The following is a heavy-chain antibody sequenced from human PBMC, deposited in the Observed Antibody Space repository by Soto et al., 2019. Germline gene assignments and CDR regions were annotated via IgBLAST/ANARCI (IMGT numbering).Heavy chain of an antibody. Sequence: GGSLRLSCAASGFTFSSYAMSWVRQAPGKGLEWVSAISGSGGGTYYADSVKGRFTISRDNSKNTLYLQMNSLRAEDTAVYYCAKDGCSSISCPNTLYYYYYYGMDVWGQGTTVTVSS. CDR2: ISGSGGGT. CDR1: GFTFSSYA. D-gene: IGHD2-2*01. J-gene: IGHJ6*02. CDR3: AKDGCSSISCPNTLYYYYYYGMDV. V-gene: IGHV3-23*01.